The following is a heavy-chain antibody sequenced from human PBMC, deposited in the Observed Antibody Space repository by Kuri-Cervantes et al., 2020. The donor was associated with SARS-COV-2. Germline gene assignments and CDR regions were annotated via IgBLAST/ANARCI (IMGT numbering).Heavy chain of an antibody. V-gene: IGHV4-38-2*02. J-gene: IGHJ3*02. Sequence: ESLKISCTVSGYSISSGYYWGWIRQPPGKGLEWIGSIYHSGSTYYNPSLKSRVTISVDTSKNQFSLKLSSVTAADTTVYYCARAHDSSGYKSLDIWGQGTMVTVSS. CDR1: GYSISSGYY. CDR2: IYHSGST. CDR3: ARAHDSSGYKSLDI. D-gene: IGHD3-22*01.